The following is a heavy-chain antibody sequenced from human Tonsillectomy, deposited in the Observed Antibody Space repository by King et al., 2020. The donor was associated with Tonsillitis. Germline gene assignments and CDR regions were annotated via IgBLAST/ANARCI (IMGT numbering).Heavy chain of an antibody. J-gene: IGHJ4*02. CDR3: AKESCATVTLYYFDY. V-gene: IGHV3-23*04. D-gene: IGHD4-17*01. Sequence: VQLVESGGGLVQPGGSLRLSCAGSGFTFSSYAMSWVRQAPGEGLEWVSAISGRGGSPYYADSVKGRFTISRDNSKNTLYLQMNSLRAEETAVYYCAKESCATVTLYYFDYWGQGTLVTVSS. CDR2: ISGRGGSP. CDR1: GFTFSSYA.